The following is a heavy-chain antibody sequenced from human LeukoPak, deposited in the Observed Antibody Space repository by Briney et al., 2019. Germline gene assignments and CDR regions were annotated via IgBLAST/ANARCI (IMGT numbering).Heavy chain of an antibody. D-gene: IGHD5-24*01. CDR2: IYYGGSA. V-gene: IGHV4-59*12. J-gene: IGHJ4*02. Sequence: SETLSLTCTVSGASISRYYWSWIRQPSGKGLEWIGHIYYGGSANYNPSLRSRVTISLDTSKNQFSLKLTSVTAADTAVYYCAKVGDGYNQRYYFDYWGQGILVTVSS. CDR3: AKVGDGYNQRYYFDY. CDR1: GASISRYY.